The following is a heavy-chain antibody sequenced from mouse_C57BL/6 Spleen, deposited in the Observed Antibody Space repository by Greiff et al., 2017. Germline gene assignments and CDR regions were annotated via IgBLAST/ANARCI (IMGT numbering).Heavy chain of an antibody. Sequence: QVQLQQPGAELVKPGASVKLSCKASGYTFTEYTIHWVKQRPGQGLEWIGWFYPGSGSTKYNEKFKDKATLAVDKSSSTAYMELSRLTSEDSAVYCCASHEDSIYYSNYFDYWGQGTTLTVSS. J-gene: IGHJ2*01. CDR1: GYTFTEYT. D-gene: IGHD2-5*01. CDR2: FYPGSGST. CDR3: ASHEDSIYYSNYFDY. V-gene: IGHV1-62-2*01.